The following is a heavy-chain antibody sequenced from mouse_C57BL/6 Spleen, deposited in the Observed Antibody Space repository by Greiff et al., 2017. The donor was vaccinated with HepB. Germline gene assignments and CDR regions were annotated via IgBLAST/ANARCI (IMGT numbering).Heavy chain of an antibody. J-gene: IGHJ3*01. CDR1: GYTFTEYT. V-gene: IGHV1-62-2*01. D-gene: IGHD1-1*01. CDR3: ARHGPLYYGSSPWFAY. Sequence: QVHVKQSGAELVKPGASVKLSCKASGYTFTEYTIHWVKQRSGQGLEWIGWFYPGSGSIKYNEKFKDKATLTADKSSSTVYMELSRLTSEDSAVYFCARHGPLYYGSSPWFAYWGQGTLVTVSA. CDR2: FYPGSGSI.